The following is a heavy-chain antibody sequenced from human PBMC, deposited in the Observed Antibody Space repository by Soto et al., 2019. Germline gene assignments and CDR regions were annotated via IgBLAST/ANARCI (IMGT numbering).Heavy chain of an antibody. Sequence: QVQLQQWGAGLLKPSETLSLTCAVYGGSFSGYYWSWIRQPPGKGLEWIGEINHSGSTNYNPSLKSRVTISVDTSKNQFSLKLSSVTAADTAVYYCAIGQRGSSWSGGRYNWFDPWGQGTLVTVSS. CDR3: AIGQRGSSWSGGRYNWFDP. CDR2: INHSGST. V-gene: IGHV4-34*01. CDR1: GGSFSGYY. J-gene: IGHJ5*02. D-gene: IGHD6-13*01.